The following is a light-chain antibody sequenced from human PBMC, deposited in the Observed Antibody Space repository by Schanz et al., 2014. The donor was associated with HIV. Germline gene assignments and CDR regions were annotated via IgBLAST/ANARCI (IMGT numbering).Light chain of an antibody. V-gene: IGKV3D-15*01. J-gene: IGKJ1*01. CDR2: GAS. CDR1: QSVSSN. Sequence: EIVMTQSPATLSVSPGERATLSCRASQSVSSNLAWYQQKPGQAPRLLIYGASTRATGVPARFSGSGSGTDFTLTISSLQPDDFAVYFCQQRSGWPPTWSFGQGTKVELK. CDR3: QQRSGWPPTWS.